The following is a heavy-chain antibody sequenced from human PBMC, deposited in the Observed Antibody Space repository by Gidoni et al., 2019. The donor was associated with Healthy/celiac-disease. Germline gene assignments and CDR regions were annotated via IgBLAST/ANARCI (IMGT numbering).Heavy chain of an antibody. Sequence: QVQLQESGPGLVKPSQTLSLTCTVSGGSISSGSYSWRWTRQPPGKGLEWIGRIYTSGSTNYNPSLKGRVTISVDTSKNKFSLTLCSVTAADTAVYYCARECSGWRIDNWFDPWGQGTLVTVSS. CDR3: ARECSGWRIDNWFDP. J-gene: IGHJ5*02. D-gene: IGHD6-19*01. CDR2: IYTSGST. CDR1: GGSISSGSYS. V-gene: IGHV4-61*02.